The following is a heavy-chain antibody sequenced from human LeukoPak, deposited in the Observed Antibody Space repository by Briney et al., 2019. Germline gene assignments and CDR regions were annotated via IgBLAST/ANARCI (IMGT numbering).Heavy chain of an antibody. CDR1: GFTFSSYS. CDR2: ISSSSSTI. V-gene: IGHV3-48*01. D-gene: IGHD4-17*01. CDR3: ANDYGDYDDY. Sequence: PGGSLRLSCAASGFTFSSYSMNWVRQAPGKGLEWVSYISSSSSTIYYADSVKGRFTISRDNSKNTLYLQMNSLRAEDTAVYYRANDYGDYDDYWGQGTLVTVSS. J-gene: IGHJ4*02.